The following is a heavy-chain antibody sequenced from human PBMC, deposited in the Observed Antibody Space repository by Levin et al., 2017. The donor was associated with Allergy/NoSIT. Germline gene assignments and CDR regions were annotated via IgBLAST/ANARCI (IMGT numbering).Heavy chain of an antibody. J-gene: IGHJ5*02. Sequence: GGSLRLSCAASGVTFSSYAMSWVRQAPGKGLEWVSGISGSGVTTYYADSVKGRFTISRDNSKNTVYLQMNSLRAEDTAVYFCAKGQTTVKTRWFDPWGQGTLVTVSS. CDR3: AKGQTTVKTRWFDP. D-gene: IGHD4-17*01. CDR1: GVTFSSYA. CDR2: ISGSGVTT. V-gene: IGHV3-23*01.